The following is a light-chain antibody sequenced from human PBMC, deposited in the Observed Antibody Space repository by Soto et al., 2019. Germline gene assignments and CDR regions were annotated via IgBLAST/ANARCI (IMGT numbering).Light chain of an antibody. CDR1: QGIRNE. Sequence: IQMTQSRACLSSELGGIVTITCRATQGIRNELGWYQQKPGKAPKLLIYAASSLQSGVPSRFSGSGSGTDFTLTISSLQPQDFATYYCQQSYSTSWTFGQGTKVDI. CDR2: AAS. J-gene: IGKJ1*01. V-gene: IGKV1-39*01. CDR3: QQSYSTSWT.